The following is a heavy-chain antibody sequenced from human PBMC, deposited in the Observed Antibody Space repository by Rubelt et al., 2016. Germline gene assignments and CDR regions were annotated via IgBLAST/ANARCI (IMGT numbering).Heavy chain of an antibody. D-gene: IGHD2-8*01. CDR2: INAGNGTT. Sequence: QVQLVQSGAEVKKPGASVKVSCKASGYTFTSYAMHWVRQAPGQRLEWMGWINAGNGTTKYSQKFQGRVTITRDTAASTAYMELSSLRSEDTAVYYCAAGVDYYFDYWGQGTLVTVSS. CDR1: GYTFTSYA. CDR3: AAGVDYYFDY. J-gene: IGHJ4*02. V-gene: IGHV1-3*01.